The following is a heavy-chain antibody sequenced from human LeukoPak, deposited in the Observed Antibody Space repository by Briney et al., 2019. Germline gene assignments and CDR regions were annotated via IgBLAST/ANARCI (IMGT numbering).Heavy chain of an antibody. Sequence: SETLSLTCTVSGGSISSYYWSWIRQPAGKGLEWIGRIYTSGSTNYNPSLKSRVTMSVDTSKNQFSLKLSSVTAADTAVYYCARSPLYYYYYYMDVWGKGTTVTISS. V-gene: IGHV4-4*07. CDR2: IYTSGST. CDR1: GGSISSYY. J-gene: IGHJ6*03. CDR3: ARSPLYYYYYYMDV.